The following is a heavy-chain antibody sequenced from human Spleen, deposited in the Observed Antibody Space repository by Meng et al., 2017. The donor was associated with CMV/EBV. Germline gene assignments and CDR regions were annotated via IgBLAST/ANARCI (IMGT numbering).Heavy chain of an antibody. D-gene: IGHD4-11*01. V-gene: IGHV1-46*01. CDR2: INPSGGST. J-gene: IGHJ4*02. Sequence: KPSGYTFTSYYMHWVRQAPGQGLECMRIINPSGGSTSYAQKFQGRVTMTRDTSTSTVYMELSSLRSEDTAVYYCFTGDDYSNYEGDYWGQGTLVTVSS. CDR3: FTGDDYSNYEGDY. CDR1: GYTFTSYY.